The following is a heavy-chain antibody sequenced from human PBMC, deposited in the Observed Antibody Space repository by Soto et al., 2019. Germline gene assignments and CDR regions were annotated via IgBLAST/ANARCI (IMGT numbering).Heavy chain of an antibody. J-gene: IGHJ3*02. D-gene: IGHD2-15*01. V-gene: IGHV1-69*13. CDR3: ASQSGGSAHSYDAFDI. CDR1: GGTFSSYA. Sequence: ASVKVSCKASGGTFSSYAISWMRQAPGQGLEWMGGIIPIFGTANYAQKFQGRVTITADESTSTAYMELSSLRSEDTAVYYCASQSGGSAHSYDAFDIWGQGTMVTVSS. CDR2: IIPIFGTA.